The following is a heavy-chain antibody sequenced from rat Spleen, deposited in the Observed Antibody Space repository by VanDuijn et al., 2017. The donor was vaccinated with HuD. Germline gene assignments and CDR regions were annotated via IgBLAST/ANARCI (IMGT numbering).Heavy chain of an antibody. V-gene: IGHV5-22*01. CDR2: ISYDGETT. CDR3: ARQDYPGIRFAY. Sequence: EVQLVESGGGLVQPGRSLKLSCAASGFTFSDYGMAWIRQAPKKGLEWVAYISYDGETTYHRNSVTGRFTISRDNAKSTLYLQMNSLRSEDTATYYCARQDYPGIRFAYWGQGTLVTVSS. CDR1: GFTFSDYG. J-gene: IGHJ3*01. D-gene: IGHD1-4*01.